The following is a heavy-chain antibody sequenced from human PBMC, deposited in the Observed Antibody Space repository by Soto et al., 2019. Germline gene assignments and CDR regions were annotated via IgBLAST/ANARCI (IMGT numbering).Heavy chain of an antibody. V-gene: IGHV1-69*02. CDR3: ARGGLPIVGANFDI. D-gene: IGHD1-26*01. J-gene: IGHJ3*02. CDR1: GGTFSSYT. Sequence: QVQLVQSGAEVKKPGSSVKVSCKASGGTFSSYTISWVRQAPGQGLEWMGRIIPILGIANYAQKFQGRVTITADKSTSTAYMELSSLRSEDTAVYYCARGGLPIVGANFDIWGQGTMVTVSS. CDR2: IIPILGIA.